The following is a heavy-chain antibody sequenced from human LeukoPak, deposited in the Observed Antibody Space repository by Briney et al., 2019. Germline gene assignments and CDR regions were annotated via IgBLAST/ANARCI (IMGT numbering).Heavy chain of an antibody. CDR2: SGTDGDT. J-gene: IGHJ4*02. D-gene: IGHD3-22*01. V-gene: IGHV3-23*01. CDR3: AKKRPGNYPYDS. CDR1: GFSFSSSG. Sequence: GGSLRLSCAASGFSFSSSGMNWVRQAPGKGLEWVSTSGTDGDTYCADSVKGRFTISRDNSKNTLYLQMTSLRAEDTAVYYCAKKRPGNYPYDSWGQGTLVTVSP.